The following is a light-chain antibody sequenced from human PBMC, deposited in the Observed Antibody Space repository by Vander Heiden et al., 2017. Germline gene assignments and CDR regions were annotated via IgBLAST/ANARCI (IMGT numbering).Light chain of an antibody. CDR2: DVS. CDR3: CSYTSSSTLV. V-gene: IGLV2-14*01. CDR1: SNDVGGYDY. Sequence: QSALTQPASVSGSPGQSITISCTGTSNDVGGYDYVSWYQQHPGKAPKLMMYDVSDRPSGVSNRFSGSKSGNTASLTISGLQAEDEAHYYCCSYTSSSTLVFGGGTKLTVL. J-gene: IGLJ2*01.